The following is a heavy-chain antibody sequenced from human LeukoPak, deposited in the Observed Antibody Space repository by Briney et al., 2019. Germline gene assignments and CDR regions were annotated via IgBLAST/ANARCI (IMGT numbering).Heavy chain of an antibody. J-gene: IGHJ4*02. D-gene: IGHD3-16*01. CDR1: GYTFTSYG. V-gene: IGHV1-69*04. CDR2: IIPILGIA. Sequence: GASVKVSCKASGYTFTSYGISWVRQAPGQGLEWMGRIIPILGIANYAQKFQGRVTITADKSTSTAYMELSSLRSEDTAVYYCARGAPGGVAGYFDYWGQGTLVTVSS. CDR3: ARGAPGGVAGYFDY.